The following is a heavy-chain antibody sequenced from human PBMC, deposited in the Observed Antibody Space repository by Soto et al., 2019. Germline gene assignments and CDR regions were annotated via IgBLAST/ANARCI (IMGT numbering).Heavy chain of an antibody. D-gene: IGHD2-21*01. CDR2: IYYSGST. CDR1: GGSISSGGYY. V-gene: IGHV4-31*03. J-gene: IGHJ4*02. Sequence: PSETLSLTCTVSGGSISSGGYYWCWIRQHPGKGLEWIGYIYYSGSTYYNPSLKSRVTISVDTSKNQFSLKLSSVTAADTAVYYCARANSPYYFDYWGQGTLVTVSS. CDR3: ARANSPYYFDY.